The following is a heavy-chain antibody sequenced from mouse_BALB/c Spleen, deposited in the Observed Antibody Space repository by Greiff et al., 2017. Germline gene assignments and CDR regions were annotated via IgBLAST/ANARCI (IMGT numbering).Heavy chain of an antibody. CDR2: IWAGGST. J-gene: IGHJ4*01. CDR3: ARDRGLLQGEMDY. V-gene: IGHV2-9*02. D-gene: IGHD2-3*01. Sequence: QVTLKESGPGLVAPSQSLSITCTVSGFSLTSYGVHWVRQPPGKGLEWLGVIWAGGSTNYNSALMSRLSISKDNSKSQVFLKMNSLQTDDTAMYYCARDRGLLQGEMDYWGQGTSVTVSS. CDR1: GFSLTSYG.